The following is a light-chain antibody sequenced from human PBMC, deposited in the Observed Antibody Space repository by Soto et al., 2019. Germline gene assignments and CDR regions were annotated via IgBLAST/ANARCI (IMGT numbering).Light chain of an antibody. J-gene: IGKJ4*01. CDR2: AAS. V-gene: IGKV1-27*01. CDR1: QAIYDY. Sequence: DIQMTQSPSSLSASVGDRVTITCRASQAIYDYLAWYQQKPGKVPTLLISAASTLQSGVPSRFSGSGSGTDFTLTISSLQPEDVATYYCQKFSAVPTFGGGTKVEI. CDR3: QKFSAVPT.